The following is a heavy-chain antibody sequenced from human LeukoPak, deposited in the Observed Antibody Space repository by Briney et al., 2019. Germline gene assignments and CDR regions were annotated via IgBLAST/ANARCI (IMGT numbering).Heavy chain of an antibody. J-gene: IGHJ5*02. V-gene: IGHV4-39*07. Sequence: SETLSLTCTVSGGSISSSSYYWGWIRQPPGKGLEWIGSIYYSGSTYYNPSLKSRVTISVDTSKNQFSLKLSSVTAADTAVYYCARDRLMSTSDSNWFDPWGQGTLVTVSS. D-gene: IGHD2-2*01. CDR1: GGSISSSSYY. CDR3: ARDRLMSTSDSNWFDP. CDR2: IYYSGST.